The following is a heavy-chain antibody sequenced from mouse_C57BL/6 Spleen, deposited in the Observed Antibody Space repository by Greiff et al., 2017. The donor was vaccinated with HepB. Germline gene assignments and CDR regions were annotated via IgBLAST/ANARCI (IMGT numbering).Heavy chain of an antibody. CDR1: GFTFSDYG. CDR2: ISSGSSTI. Sequence: EVQLQQSGGGLVKPGGSLKLSCAASGFTFSDYGMHWVRQAPEKGLEWVAYISSGSSTIYYADTVKGRFTISRDNAKNTLFLQMTSLRSEDTAMYYCARRELGRGAMDYWGQGTSVTVSS. CDR3: ARRELGRGAMDY. D-gene: IGHD4-1*01. V-gene: IGHV5-17*01. J-gene: IGHJ4*01.